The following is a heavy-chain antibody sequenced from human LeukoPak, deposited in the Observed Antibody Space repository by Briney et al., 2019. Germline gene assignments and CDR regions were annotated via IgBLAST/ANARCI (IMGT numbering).Heavy chain of an antibody. V-gene: IGHV4-38-2*02. CDR1: GYSISSGYY. J-gene: IGHJ4*02. CDR3: AREGIMITFGGAPRYYFDY. CDR2: IYHSGST. D-gene: IGHD3-16*01. Sequence: SETLSLTCTVSGYSISSGYYWGWIRQPPGKGLEWIGSIYHSGSTYYNPSLKSRVTISVDTSKNQFSLKLSSVTAADTAVYYCAREGIMITFGGAPRYYFDYWGQGTLVTVSS.